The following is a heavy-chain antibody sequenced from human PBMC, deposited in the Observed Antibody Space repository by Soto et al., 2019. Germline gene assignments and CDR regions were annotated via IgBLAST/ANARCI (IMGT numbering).Heavy chain of an antibody. D-gene: IGHD3-10*01. V-gene: IGHV1-46*01. CDR1: GYTFTSYY. CDR3: ATGVELFPPLDY. J-gene: IGHJ4*02. Sequence: ASVKVSCTASGYTFTSYYMHWVRQAPGQGLEWMGVINPGGGSTSYAQKFQGRVTMTEDTSTDTAYMELSSLRSEDTAVYYCATGVELFPPLDYWGQGTLVTVSS. CDR2: INPGGGST.